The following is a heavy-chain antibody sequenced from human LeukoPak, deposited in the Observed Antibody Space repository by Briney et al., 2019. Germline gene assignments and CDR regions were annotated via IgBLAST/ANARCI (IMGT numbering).Heavy chain of an antibody. CDR1: GFTFSSYG. CDR3: ARAPIHCSGGSCKGDAFDI. V-gene: IGHV3-30*04. Sequence: GESLRLSCAASGFTFSSYGMRWVRPAPGKGLEWVAVMSHEGSNKYYADSVKGRFTISRDNSKNTLYLQMNSLRAEDTAVYYCARAPIHCSGGSCKGDAFDIWGQGTMVTVSS. D-gene: IGHD2-15*01. CDR2: MSHEGSNK. J-gene: IGHJ3*02.